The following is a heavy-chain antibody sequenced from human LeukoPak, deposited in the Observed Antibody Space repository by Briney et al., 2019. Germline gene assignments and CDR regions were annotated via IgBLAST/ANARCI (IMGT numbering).Heavy chain of an antibody. CDR3: AGYTVVRGLTLSAFDI. CDR1: GDTLTGYH. Sequence: GASVKVSCKASGDTLTGYHIHWVRQAPRQGLEWMGCFDPNTGATHYAQKFQGRVTMPRDTSIDTDFLELRSLISDDTALYYCAGYTVVRGLTLSAFDIWGQGTMVTVSS. CDR2: FDPNTGAT. J-gene: IGHJ3*02. V-gene: IGHV1-2*02. D-gene: IGHD3-10*01.